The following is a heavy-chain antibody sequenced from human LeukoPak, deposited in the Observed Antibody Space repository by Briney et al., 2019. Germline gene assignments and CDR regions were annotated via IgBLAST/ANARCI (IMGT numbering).Heavy chain of an antibody. Sequence: SETLSLTCTVSGGSISSSSYSWGWIRQPPGKGLEWIGSIYYSGTTYYNPSLKSRVTISVDTSKIQFSLKLSSVAATDTAVYFCARLRFDFWSGYTHPYFDYRGQGTLVTVSS. CDR1: GGSISSSSYS. CDR2: IYYSGTT. D-gene: IGHD3-3*01. V-gene: IGHV4-39*01. CDR3: ARLRFDFWSGYTHPYFDY. J-gene: IGHJ4*02.